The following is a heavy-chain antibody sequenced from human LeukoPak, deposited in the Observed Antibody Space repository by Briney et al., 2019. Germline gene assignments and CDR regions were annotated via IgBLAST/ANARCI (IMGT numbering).Heavy chain of an antibody. J-gene: IGHJ4*02. Sequence: PSETLSLTCTVSGGSISSSSYYWGWIRQPPGKGLEWIGSIYYSGSTYYNPSLKSRVTISVDTSKNQFSLRLSSVIAADTAVYYCAREGYCSSTSCPFDYWGQGTLVTVSS. D-gene: IGHD2-2*01. V-gene: IGHV4-39*07. CDR1: GGSISSSSYY. CDR3: AREGYCSSTSCPFDY. CDR2: IYYSGST.